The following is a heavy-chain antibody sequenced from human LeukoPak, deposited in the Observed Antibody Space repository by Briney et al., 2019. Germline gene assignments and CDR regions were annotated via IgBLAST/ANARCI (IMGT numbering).Heavy chain of an antibody. CDR2: IHYSGST. Sequence: SETLSLTCSVSGGSISNYYWSWIRQPPGKGLEWVGYIHYSGSTNYNPSLKSRVTISVDTSKNQFSLKLSSVTAADTAVYYCARDLRRDFYSYYGVDVWGQGTTVTVSS. CDR3: ARDLRRDFYSYYGVDV. J-gene: IGHJ6*02. D-gene: IGHD3-3*01. CDR1: GGSISNYY. V-gene: IGHV4-59*08.